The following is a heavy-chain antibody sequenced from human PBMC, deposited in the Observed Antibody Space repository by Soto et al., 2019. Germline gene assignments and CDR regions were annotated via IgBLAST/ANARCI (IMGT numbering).Heavy chain of an antibody. Sequence: QITLKESGPTLVKPTQTLTLTCTFSGFSLSSTRMAVGWIRQPPGKALEWLALIYWDDDKRYSPFLKSRLTLTKHTSKTQVVLTMSNMDPVDTARYYCAHIVVAGLGYYFDYWGQGTLVTVSS. D-gene: IGHD6-19*01. CDR3: AHIVVAGLGYYFDY. J-gene: IGHJ4*02. CDR2: IYWDDDK. V-gene: IGHV2-5*02. CDR1: GFSLSSTRMA.